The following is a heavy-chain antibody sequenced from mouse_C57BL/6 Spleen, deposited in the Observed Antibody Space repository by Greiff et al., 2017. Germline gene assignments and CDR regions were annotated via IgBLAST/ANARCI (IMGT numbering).Heavy chain of an antibody. J-gene: IGHJ3*01. CDR3: ARWGWLSPGY. CDR2: IDPSDSYT. Sequence: QVQLQQPGAELVRPGTSVKLSCKASGYTFTSYWMHWVKQRPGQGLEWIGVIDPSDSYTNYNQKFKGKATLTVDTSSSTAYMQLSSLTSEDSAVYYCARWGWLSPGYWGQGTLVTVSA. CDR1: GYTFTSYW. V-gene: IGHV1-59*01. D-gene: IGHD2-3*01.